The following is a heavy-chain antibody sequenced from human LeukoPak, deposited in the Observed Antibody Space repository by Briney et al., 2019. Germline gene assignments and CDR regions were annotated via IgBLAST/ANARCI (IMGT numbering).Heavy chain of an antibody. CDR2: IKSKTDGGAT. V-gene: IGHV3-15*01. D-gene: IGHD2-15*01. J-gene: IGHJ4*02. CDR1: GFTFSSYS. Sequence: GGSLRLSCAASGFTFSSYSMNWVRQAPGKGLEWVGRIKSKTDGGATDYAAPVKGRFTISRDDSKNTLYLHMNSPKTDDTAVYYCTTDGCSGGGCFSGHYWGQGTLVTVSS. CDR3: TTDGCSGGGCFSGHY.